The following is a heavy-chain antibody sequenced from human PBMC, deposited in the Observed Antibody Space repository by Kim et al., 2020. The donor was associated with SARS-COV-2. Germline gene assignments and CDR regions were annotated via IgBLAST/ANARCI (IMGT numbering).Heavy chain of an antibody. J-gene: IGHJ3*02. Sequence: SETLSLTCTVSGGSISSYYWSWIRQPPGKGLEWIGYIYYSGSTNYNPSLKSRVTISVDTSKNQFSLKLSSVTAADTAVYYCARSEWELLYAFDIWGQGTMVTVSS. CDR3: ARSEWELLYAFDI. CDR1: GGSISSYY. CDR2: IYYSGST. D-gene: IGHD1-26*01. V-gene: IGHV4-59*01.